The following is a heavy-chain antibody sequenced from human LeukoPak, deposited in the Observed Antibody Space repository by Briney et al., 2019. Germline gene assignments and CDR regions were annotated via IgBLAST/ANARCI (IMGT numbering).Heavy chain of an antibody. CDR2: ISGDGGST. CDR1: GVTFDDYA. V-gene: IGHV3-43*02. Sequence: AGSLRLSCAVPGVTFDDYARHWVRQAPGKGLEWVSLISGDGGSTYYADSAKGRFTISRDNSKNSLYLQMNSLRTEDTALYYCAKGRRSSSKAVNWCDPWGQGTLVTVSS. D-gene: IGHD6-6*01. J-gene: IGHJ5*02. CDR3: AKGRRSSSKAVNWCDP.